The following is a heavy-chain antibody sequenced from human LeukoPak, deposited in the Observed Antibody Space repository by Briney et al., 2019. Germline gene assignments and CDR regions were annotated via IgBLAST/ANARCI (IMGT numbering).Heavy chain of an antibody. Sequence: PSETLSLTCTVSGGSISSSSYYWDWIRQPRGKGLEWIGSIYYSGSTYYNPSLKSRVTISVDTSKNQFSLKLSSVTAADTAVYYCARTPYDFWSGYWRTQFDYWGQGTLVTVS. D-gene: IGHD3-3*01. CDR3: ARTPYDFWSGYWRTQFDY. V-gene: IGHV4-39*01. CDR2: IYYSGST. CDR1: GGSISSSSYY. J-gene: IGHJ4*02.